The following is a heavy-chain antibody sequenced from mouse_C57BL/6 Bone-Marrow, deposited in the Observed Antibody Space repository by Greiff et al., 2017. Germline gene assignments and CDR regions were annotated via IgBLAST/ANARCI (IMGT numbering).Heavy chain of an antibody. J-gene: IGHJ1*03. CDR1: GYTFTNYW. Sequence: QVQLQQSGAELVRPGTSVKMSCKASGYTFTNYWIGWAKQRPGHGLEWIGDIYPGGGYTNYTEQFKRKATLTADKSSSTAYMQVSSMTSEDSAIYYCARQVVIFYYGSSYDWYFDVWGTGTTVTVSS. CDR3: ARQVVIFYYGSSYDWYFDV. V-gene: IGHV1-63*01. D-gene: IGHD1-1*01. CDR2: IYPGGGYT.